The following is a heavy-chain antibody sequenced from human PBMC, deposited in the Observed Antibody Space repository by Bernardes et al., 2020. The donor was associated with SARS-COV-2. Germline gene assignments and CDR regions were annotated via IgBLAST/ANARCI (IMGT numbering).Heavy chain of an antibody. CDR3: ASSGFWSGYYGQPQFAP. Sequence: PESLSLTCTVSGCSISSYYWSWIRQPPGKGLEWIGYIYYSGSTNYNPSLKSRVTISVDTSKNQFSLKLSSVTAADTAVYYCASSGFWSGYYGQPQFAPWGQGTLVTVSS. CDR1: GCSISSYY. V-gene: IGHV4-59*01. J-gene: IGHJ5*02. CDR2: IYYSGST. D-gene: IGHD3-3*01.